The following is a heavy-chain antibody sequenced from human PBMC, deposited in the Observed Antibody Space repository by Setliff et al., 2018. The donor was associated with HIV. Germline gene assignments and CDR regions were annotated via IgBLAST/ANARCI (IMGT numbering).Heavy chain of an antibody. V-gene: IGHV4-59*02. Sequence: SCSVSGASVNYNTWSWIRQAPGKGLQWIGFIYNSVTTNYNPSLKSRATISLDTSKNQFSLKLASVTAADTAVYHCARGGTSSNWFGPWGQGTLVTVSS. J-gene: IGHJ5*02. CDR3: ARGGTSSNWFGP. CDR1: GASVNYNT. CDR2: IYNSVTT. D-gene: IGHD2-2*01.